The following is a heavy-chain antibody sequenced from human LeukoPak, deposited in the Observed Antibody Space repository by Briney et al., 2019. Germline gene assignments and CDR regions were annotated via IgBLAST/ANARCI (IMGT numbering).Heavy chain of an antibody. J-gene: IGHJ3*02. V-gene: IGHV4-30-4*01. Sequence: SQTLSLTCTVSGGSISSGDYYWSWIRQPPGKGLEWIGYIYYIGSTYYNPSLKSRVTISVDTSKNQFSLNLSSVTAADTAVYYCARSENYYDSSGYYPDAFDIWGQGTMVTVSS. CDR3: ARSENYYDSSGYYPDAFDI. D-gene: IGHD3-22*01. CDR2: IYYIGST. CDR1: GGSISSGDYY.